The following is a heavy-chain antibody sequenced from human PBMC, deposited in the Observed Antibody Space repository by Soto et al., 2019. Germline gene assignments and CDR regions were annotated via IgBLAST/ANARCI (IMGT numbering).Heavy chain of an antibody. Sequence: PPETLSLTCTVSGGSISDDDHYWSWVRQAPGKGLEWIGHLYYSSGTYHNPALERRVTISLDMSKNQFSLHLRSVTAADTATYFCARDRPVGPFSYEGDNGVDVGGQGPTVTVS. V-gene: IGHV4-30-4*08. CDR1: GGSISDDDHY. D-gene: IGHD1-1*01. CDR2: LYYSSGT. CDR3: ARDRPVGPFSYEGDNGVDV. J-gene: IGHJ6*02.